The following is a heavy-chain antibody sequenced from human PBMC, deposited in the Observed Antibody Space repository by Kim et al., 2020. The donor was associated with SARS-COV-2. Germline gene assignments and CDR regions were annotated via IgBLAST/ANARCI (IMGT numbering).Heavy chain of an antibody. CDR3: TTHRVVAGLFDY. J-gene: IGHJ4*02. CDR1: GFTFTNVR. V-gene: IGHV3-15*01. Sequence: GGSLRLSCAVSGFTFTNVRMSWVRQTPGKGLEWVGRINSKIDGETTDYAASVKGRVSISRDEAKNTLYLQMTSLEIEDTAVYYCTTHRVVAGLFDYWGQGTLITVSS. D-gene: IGHD6-19*01. CDR2: INSKIDGETT.